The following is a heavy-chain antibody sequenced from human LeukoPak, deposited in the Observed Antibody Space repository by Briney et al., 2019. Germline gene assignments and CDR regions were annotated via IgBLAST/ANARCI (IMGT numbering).Heavy chain of an antibody. Sequence: ASVKVSCKASGYTFTSYDINWVRQATGQGLEWMGWMNPNSGNTGYAQKFQGRVTITRNTSISTAYMELSSLRSEDTAVYYCARSLGCSYGYPDYWGQGTLVTVSS. J-gene: IGHJ4*02. CDR3: ARSLGCSYGYPDY. V-gene: IGHV1-8*03. CDR2: MNPNSGNT. D-gene: IGHD5-18*01. CDR1: GYTFTSYD.